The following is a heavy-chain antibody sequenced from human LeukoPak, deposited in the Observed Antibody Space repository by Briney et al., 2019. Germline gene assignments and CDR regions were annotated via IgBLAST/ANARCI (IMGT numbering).Heavy chain of an antibody. CDR2: ISSSNTYI. CDR3: ARTPMGIAVAGTYFQH. D-gene: IGHD6-19*01. CDR1: GFTFSSYG. V-gene: IGHV3-21*06. Sequence: PGGSLRLSCAASGFTFSSYGMHWVRQAPGKGLEWVSSISSSNTYIYYADSVKGRFTISRDNAKNSLYLQMNSLRAEDTAMYYCARTPMGIAVAGTYFQHWGQGTLVTVSS. J-gene: IGHJ1*01.